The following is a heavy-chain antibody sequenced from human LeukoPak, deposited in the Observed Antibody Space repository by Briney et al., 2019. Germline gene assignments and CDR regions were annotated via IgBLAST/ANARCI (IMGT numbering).Heavy chain of an antibody. Sequence: PGGSLRLSCAASGFTFSRNTMNWVRQAPGKGLEWVSSISSSSSYIYYADSVKGRFIISRDNAENSLYLQMNCLRAEDTAVYYCAREHYFYHMDGWGEGTTVTVSS. V-gene: IGHV3-21*01. CDR2: ISSSSSYI. CDR1: GFTFSRNT. CDR3: AREHYFYHMDG. J-gene: IGHJ6*03.